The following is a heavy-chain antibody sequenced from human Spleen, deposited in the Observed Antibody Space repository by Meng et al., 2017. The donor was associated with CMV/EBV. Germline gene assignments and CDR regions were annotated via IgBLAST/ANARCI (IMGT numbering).Heavy chain of an antibody. Sequence: GESLKISCAASGFTFSSYWMSWVRQAPGKGLEWVANIKQDGSEKYYVDSVKGRFTISRDNAKNLVYLQMNSLRADDTAVYYCARDPNLRDRGWLDPWGQGTLVTVSS. CDR2: IKQDGSEK. V-gene: IGHV3-7*01. D-gene: IGHD3-16*01. CDR3: ARDPNLRDRGWLDP. CDR1: GFTFSSYW. J-gene: IGHJ5*02.